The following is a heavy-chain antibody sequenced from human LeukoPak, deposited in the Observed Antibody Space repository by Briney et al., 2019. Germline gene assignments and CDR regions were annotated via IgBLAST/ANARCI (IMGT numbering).Heavy chain of an antibody. Sequence: ASVKVSCTASGYTFTGYYMHWVRQAPGQGLEWMGRINPNSGGTNYAQKFQGRVTMTRDTSISTAYMELSRLRSDDTAVYYCARGNDYDFWSGTIRRIDPWGQGTLVTVSS. CDR2: INPNSGGT. J-gene: IGHJ5*02. CDR1: GYTFTGYY. CDR3: ARGNDYDFWSGTIRRIDP. V-gene: IGHV1-2*06. D-gene: IGHD3-3*01.